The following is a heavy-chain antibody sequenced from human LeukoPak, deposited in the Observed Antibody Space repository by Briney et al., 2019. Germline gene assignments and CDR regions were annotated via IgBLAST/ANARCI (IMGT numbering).Heavy chain of an antibody. CDR3: ARHCSRWYYFDY. J-gene: IGHJ4*02. CDR1: GGSISSSCYY. Sequence: SETLSLTCTVSGGSISSSCYYWVWLRQPPGKGLEGCGSIYYSVNTYYNPSLKSRVTISVDTYKNEFSLKLSFVTAAYAAVYYCARHCSRWYYFDYWGQGTLVTVSS. D-gene: IGHD6-19*01. V-gene: IGHV4-39*01. CDR2: IYYSVNT.